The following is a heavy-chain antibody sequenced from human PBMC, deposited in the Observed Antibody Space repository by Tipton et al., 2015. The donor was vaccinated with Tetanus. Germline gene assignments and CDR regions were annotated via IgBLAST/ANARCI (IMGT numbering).Heavy chain of an antibody. J-gene: IGHJ5*02. CDR1: GYTFTSYG. CDR2: ISAYNGNT. CDR3: ARAPVVVVAATSDWFDP. Sequence: QLVQSGAEVKKPGASVKVSCKASGYTFTSYGISWVRQAPGQGLEWMGWISAYNGNTNYAQKLQGRVTMTPDTSTSTAYMELRSLRSDDTAVYYCARAPVVVVAATSDWFDPWGQGTLVTVSS. D-gene: IGHD2-15*01. V-gene: IGHV1-18*01.